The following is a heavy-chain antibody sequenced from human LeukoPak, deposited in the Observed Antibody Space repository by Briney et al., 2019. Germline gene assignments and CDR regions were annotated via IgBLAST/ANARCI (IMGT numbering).Heavy chain of an antibody. J-gene: IGHJ2*01. D-gene: IGHD3-22*01. CDR1: GFIFSSNH. Sequence: GGSLRLSCTASGFIFSSNHMSWVRQAPGKGLEWVSLMYGGGATSYAESVKGRFTLSRDNSKNTLFFEMNSLRAEDTAMYYCARLAAGYWYFDLWGRGTLVTVSS. CDR2: MYGGGAT. V-gene: IGHV3-53*01. CDR3: ARLAAGYWYFDL.